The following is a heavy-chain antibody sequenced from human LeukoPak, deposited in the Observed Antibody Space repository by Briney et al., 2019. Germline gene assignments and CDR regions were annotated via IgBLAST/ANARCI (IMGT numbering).Heavy chain of an antibody. J-gene: IGHJ4*02. V-gene: IGHV4-34*01. Sequence: SETLSLTCAVYGGSFSGYYWSWIRQPPGKGLEWIGEINHSGSTNYNPSLKSRVTISVDTSKNQFSLKLSSVTAADTAVYYCAGGPRGDSSNKTGGVDYWGQGTLVTVSS. CDR2: INHSGST. CDR3: AGGPRGDSSNKTGGVDY. D-gene: IGHD6-13*01. CDR1: GGSFSGYY.